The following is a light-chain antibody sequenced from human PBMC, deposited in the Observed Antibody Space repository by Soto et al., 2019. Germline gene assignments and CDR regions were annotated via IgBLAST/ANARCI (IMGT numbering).Light chain of an antibody. Sequence: DIQMTQSPSSLSASVGDRVTITCRASQSISTYLNWYQQKPGKAPNLLIFAASSLHSGVPSRFSGGGAGTDFTLTINSLQPEDFATYHCQQSYNSLGTFGQGTKVEIK. CDR3: QQSYNSLGT. CDR2: AAS. V-gene: IGKV1-39*01. CDR1: QSISTY. J-gene: IGKJ1*01.